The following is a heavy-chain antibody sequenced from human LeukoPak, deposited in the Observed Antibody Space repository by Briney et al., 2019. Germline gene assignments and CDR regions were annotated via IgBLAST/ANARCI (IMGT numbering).Heavy chain of an antibody. V-gene: IGHV4-59*12. D-gene: IGHD3-3*01. CDR2: IYYSGST. CDR3: ARDFWSGLSSAGYYYGMDV. Sequence: SETLSLTCTVSGGSISSYYWSWIRQPPGKGLEWIGYIYYSGSTNYNPSLKSRVTISVDTSKNQFSLKLSSVTAADTAVYYCARDFWSGLSSAGYYYGMDVWGQGTTVTVSS. J-gene: IGHJ6*02. CDR1: GGSISSYY.